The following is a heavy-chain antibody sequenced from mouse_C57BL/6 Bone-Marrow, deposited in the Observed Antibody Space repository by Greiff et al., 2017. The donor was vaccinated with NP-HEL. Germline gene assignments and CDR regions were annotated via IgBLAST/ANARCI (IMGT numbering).Heavy chain of an antibody. D-gene: IGHD1-1*01. J-gene: IGHJ1*03. CDR3: TRVNYYYGSSPYWYFDV. Sequence: EVQLQESGEGLVKPGGSLKLSCAASGFTFSSYAMSWVRQTPEKRLEWVAYISSGGDYIYYADTVKGRFTISRDNARNTLYLQMSSLKSEDTAMYYCTRVNYYYGSSPYWYFDVWGTGTTVTVSS. CDR2: ISSGGDYI. CDR1: GFTFSSYA. V-gene: IGHV5-9-1*02.